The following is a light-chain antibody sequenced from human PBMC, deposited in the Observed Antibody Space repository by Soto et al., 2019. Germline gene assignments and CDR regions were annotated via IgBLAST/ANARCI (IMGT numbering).Light chain of an antibody. CDR1: QTVYNGY. CDR2: GAS. Sequence: ATLSCRASQTVYNGYLAWYQQKPGQAPRLLIYGASSRATGIPDRFSGSESGTDFTLTISRLEPEDFAVYYCQHYGSTPWTFGQGTKVDIK. CDR3: QHYGSTPWT. J-gene: IGKJ1*01. V-gene: IGKV3-20*01.